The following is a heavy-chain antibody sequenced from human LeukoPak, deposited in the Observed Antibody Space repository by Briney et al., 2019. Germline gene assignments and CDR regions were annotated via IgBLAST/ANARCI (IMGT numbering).Heavy chain of an antibody. J-gene: IGHJ3*02. CDR3: ARDSDGLQGAFDI. V-gene: IGHV1-69*05. D-gene: IGHD4-11*01. CDR1: GDTFTGYA. CDR2: IIPIFGAA. Sequence: SVKVSCKASGDTFTGYAICWVRQAPGQGLEWMGGIIPIFGAANYAQKFQGRVTITTDESTSTAYMELSSLRSEDTAVYYCARDSDGLQGAFDIWGQGTMVTVSS.